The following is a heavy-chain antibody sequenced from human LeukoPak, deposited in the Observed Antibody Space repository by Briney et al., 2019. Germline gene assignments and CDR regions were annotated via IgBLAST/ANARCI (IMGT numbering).Heavy chain of an antibody. Sequence: GGSLRLSCAASGFTFSRSTFNWVRQAPGKGLEWVSSISSSSSYIYYADSVKGRFTISRDNAKNSLYLQMSSLRAEDTAVYYCARDVAAGLDWFDPWGQGTLVTVSS. CDR2: ISSSSSYI. V-gene: IGHV3-21*01. CDR3: ARDVAAGLDWFDP. CDR1: GFTFSRST. D-gene: IGHD6-13*01. J-gene: IGHJ5*02.